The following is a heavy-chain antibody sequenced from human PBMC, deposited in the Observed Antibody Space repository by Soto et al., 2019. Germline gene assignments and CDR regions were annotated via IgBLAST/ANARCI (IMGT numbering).Heavy chain of an antibody. CDR1: GDTFTFYS. CDR2: INPILSMS. V-gene: IGHV1-69*02. J-gene: IGHJ4*02. CDR3: ASSYGSGYRAFDY. Sequence: QVQLVQSGAEVKRPGSSVKDSCKASGDTFTFYSINWVRQAPGLGLEWMGRINPILSMSNYAQRFQGRVTMTADKSTSTAYMELSSLRFEDTAIYYCASSYGSGYRAFDYWGQGALVTVSS. D-gene: IGHD3-10*01.